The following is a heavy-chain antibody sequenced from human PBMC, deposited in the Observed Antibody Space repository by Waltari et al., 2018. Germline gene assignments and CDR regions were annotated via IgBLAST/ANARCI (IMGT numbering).Heavy chain of an antibody. CDR3: AREEERGSWYKFILGMDV. Sequence: QVQLVQSGAEVKKPGASVKVSCKASGYTFTSYGISWVRQAPGQGLEWMGWISAYNGNTNYAQKLQGRVTMTTDTSTSTAYMELRSLRSDDTAVYYCAREEERGSWYKFILGMDVWGQGTTVTVSS. CDR2: ISAYNGNT. D-gene: IGHD6-13*01. V-gene: IGHV1-18*01. J-gene: IGHJ6*02. CDR1: GYTFTSYG.